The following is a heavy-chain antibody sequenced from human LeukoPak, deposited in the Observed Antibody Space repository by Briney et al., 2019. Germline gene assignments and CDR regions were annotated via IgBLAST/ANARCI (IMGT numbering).Heavy chain of an antibody. V-gene: IGHV3-74*01. CDR2: VNSDGSGT. Sequence: GGSLRLSCAASGFTFSSHWMHWVRQAPGKGLVWVSRVNSDGSGTSYAASVEGRFTISRDNAKNTLYLQMNSLRDEDTAVYYCARDSRSSGLTVDYWGQGALVTVSS. J-gene: IGHJ4*02. D-gene: IGHD6-19*01. CDR1: GFTFSSHW. CDR3: ARDSRSSGLTVDY.